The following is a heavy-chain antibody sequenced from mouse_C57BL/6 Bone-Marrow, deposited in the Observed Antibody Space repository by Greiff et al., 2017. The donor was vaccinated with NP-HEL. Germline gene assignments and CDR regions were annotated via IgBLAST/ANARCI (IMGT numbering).Heavy chain of an antibody. Sequence: QVQLQQSGAELVKPGASVKISCKASGYAFSSYWMNWVKQRPGKGLEWIGQIYPGDGDTNYNGKFKGKATLTADKSSSTAYMQLSSLTSEDSAVYFCARSEDYLYAMDYWGQGTSVTVSS. CDR2: IYPGDGDT. CDR1: GYAFSSYW. V-gene: IGHV1-80*01. J-gene: IGHJ4*01. D-gene: IGHD2-4*01. CDR3: ARSEDYLYAMDY.